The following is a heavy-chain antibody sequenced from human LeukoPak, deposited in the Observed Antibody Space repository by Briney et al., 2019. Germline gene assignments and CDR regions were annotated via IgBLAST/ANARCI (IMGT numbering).Heavy chain of an antibody. CDR1: GFTFSSYW. CDR3: VSIPGD. V-gene: IGHV3-74*01. Sequence: GGSLRLSCAASGFTFSSYWMHWVRQGSGKGLVWVSRINSDGSSTSYADSVKGRFTISRGNAKNTLYLQMNTLRAEDTAVYYCVSIPGDWGQGILVTVSS. CDR2: INSDGSST. D-gene: IGHD7-27*01. J-gene: IGHJ4*02.